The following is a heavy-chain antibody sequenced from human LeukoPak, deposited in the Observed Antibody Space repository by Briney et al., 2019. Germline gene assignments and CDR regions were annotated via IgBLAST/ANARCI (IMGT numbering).Heavy chain of an antibody. J-gene: IGHJ4*02. Sequence: ASVKVSCKTSGYSENFYGITWVRQAPGQGLEWMGWISAYNGNTNYAQKLQGRVTMTRDTSISTAYMELSRLRSDDTAVYYCARDGLVGAPDYWGQGTLVTVSS. V-gene: IGHV1-18*01. D-gene: IGHD1-26*01. CDR1: GYSENFYG. CDR3: ARDGLVGAPDY. CDR2: ISAYNGNT.